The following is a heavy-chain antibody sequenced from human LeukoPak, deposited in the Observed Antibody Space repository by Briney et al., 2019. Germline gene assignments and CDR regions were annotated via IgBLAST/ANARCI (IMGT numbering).Heavy chain of an antibody. CDR3: ARDSSNEYSSSFFYYYYYMDV. J-gene: IGHJ6*03. CDR1: GFTFSSSA. Sequence: GGSLRLSCAASGFTFSSSAMSWVRQAPGKGLEWLSTISGGGGSTYYADSVKGRFTISRDNAKNSLYLQMNSLRAEDTAVYYCARDSSNEYSSSFFYYYYYMDVWGKGTTVTVSS. D-gene: IGHD6-6*01. V-gene: IGHV3-23*01. CDR2: ISGGGGST.